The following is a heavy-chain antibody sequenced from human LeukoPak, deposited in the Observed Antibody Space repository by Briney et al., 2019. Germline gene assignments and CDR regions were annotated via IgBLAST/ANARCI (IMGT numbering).Heavy chain of an antibody. Sequence: SVKVSCKASRGTFSSYAISWVRQAPGQGLEWMGGIIPIFGTANYAQKFQGRVTITADKSTSTAYMELSSLRSEDTAVYYCARAPRGEYYFDYWGQGTLVTVSS. D-gene: IGHD3-10*01. CDR2: IIPIFGTA. V-gene: IGHV1-69*06. J-gene: IGHJ4*02. CDR3: ARAPRGEYYFDY. CDR1: RGTFSSYA.